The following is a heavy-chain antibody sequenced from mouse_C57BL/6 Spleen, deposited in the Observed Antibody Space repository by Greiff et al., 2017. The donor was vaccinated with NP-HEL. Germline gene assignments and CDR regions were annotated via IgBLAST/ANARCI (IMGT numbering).Heavy chain of an antibody. CDR2: INPGSGGT. CDR3: ARSGYYGSRYFDY. V-gene: IGHV1-54*01. D-gene: IGHD1-1*01. CDR1: GYAFTNYL. J-gene: IGHJ2*01. Sequence: QVQLKESGAELVRPGTSVKVSCKASGYAFTNYLIEWVKQRPGQGLEWIGVINPGSGGTNYNEKFKGKATLTADKSSSTAYMQLSSLTSEDSAVYCCARSGYYGSRYFDYWGQGTTLTVSS.